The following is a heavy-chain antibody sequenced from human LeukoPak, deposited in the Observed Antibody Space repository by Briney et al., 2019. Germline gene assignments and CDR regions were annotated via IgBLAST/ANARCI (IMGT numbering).Heavy chain of an antibody. CDR3: ARSRQASGLFNS. Sequence: DPSQTLSLTCTASGYAITSGGFSWNWIRQPPGRGLEWIGCIYDRGPAYYNPSLKSRFTISVDRPKNQFFLNVTSLTAADTAVYYCARSRQASGLFNSWGQGTLVVVSS. D-gene: IGHD3-10*01. V-gene: IGHV4-30-2*01. CDR1: GYAITSGGFS. CDR2: IYDRGPA. J-gene: IGHJ5*01.